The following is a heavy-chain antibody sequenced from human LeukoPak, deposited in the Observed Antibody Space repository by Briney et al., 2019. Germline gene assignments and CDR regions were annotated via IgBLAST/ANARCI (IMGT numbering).Heavy chain of an antibody. CDR1: GFTFDDYA. Sequence: GGSLRLSCAASGFTFDDYAMHWVRQAPGKGLEWVSGISWNSGSIGYADSVKGRFTISRDNAKSSLYLQMNSLRAEDTALYYCAKDSSSWYDFSFVFDYWGQGTLVTVSS. CDR2: ISWNSGSI. CDR3: AKDSSSWYDFSFVFDY. V-gene: IGHV3-9*01. J-gene: IGHJ4*02. D-gene: IGHD6-13*01.